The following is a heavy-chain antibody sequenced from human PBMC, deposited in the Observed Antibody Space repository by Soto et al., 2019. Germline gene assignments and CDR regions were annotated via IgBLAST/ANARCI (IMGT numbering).Heavy chain of an antibody. CDR3: ARLYSNSWFDP. J-gene: IGHJ5*02. D-gene: IGHD4-4*01. CDR2: IYHSGKT. CDR1: GDSITTGDYC. Sequence: SETLSLTCTVSGDSITTGDYCWSWIRQNPGKGLEWIGYIYHSGKTYYNPSLRSRVTISVDTSKNQFSLKLSSVTAADTAVYYCARLYSNSWFDPWGQGTLVTVSS. V-gene: IGHV4-61*08.